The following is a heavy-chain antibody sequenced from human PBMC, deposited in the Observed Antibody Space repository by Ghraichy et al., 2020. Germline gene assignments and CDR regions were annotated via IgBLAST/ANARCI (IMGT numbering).Heavy chain of an antibody. J-gene: IGHJ5*02. V-gene: IGHV4-39*01. CDR1: GGSISSSSYY. Sequence: SETLSLTCTVSGGSISSSSYYWGWIRQPPGKGLEWIGSIYYSGSTYYNPSLKSRVTISVDTSKNQFSLKLSSVTAADTAVYYCARGFQSITGTMWFDPWGQGTLVTVSS. CDR2: IYYSGST. CDR3: ARGFQSITGTMWFDP. D-gene: IGHD1-7*01.